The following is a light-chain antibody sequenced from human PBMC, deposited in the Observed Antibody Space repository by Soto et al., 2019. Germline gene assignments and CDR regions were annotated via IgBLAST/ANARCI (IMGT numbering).Light chain of an antibody. Sequence: QSVLPQPASVSGSPGQSITISCTGTSSDVGGYNYVSWYQQHPGKAPKLMIYEVSNRPSGVSNRFSGSKSGNTASLTISGLQAEDEADYYCSSYTSSSIDYVFGTGTKVNVL. J-gene: IGLJ1*01. CDR3: SSYTSSSIDYV. CDR1: SSDVGGYNY. V-gene: IGLV2-14*01. CDR2: EVS.